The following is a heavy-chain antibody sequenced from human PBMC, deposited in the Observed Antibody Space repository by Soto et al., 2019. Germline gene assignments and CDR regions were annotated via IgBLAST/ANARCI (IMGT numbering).Heavy chain of an antibody. CDR1: GFTFSDYY. CDR3: TSAAKGGIAAAGKGGY. CDR2: IRSKAYGGTT. Sequence: PGGSLRLSCAASGFTFSDYYMSWIRQAPGKGLEWVGFIRSKAYGGTTEYAASVKGRFTISRDDSKSIAYLQMNSLKTEDTAVYYCTSAAKGGIAAAGKGGYCGHGTLVTVSP. J-gene: IGHJ4*01. D-gene: IGHD6-13*01. V-gene: IGHV3-49*03.